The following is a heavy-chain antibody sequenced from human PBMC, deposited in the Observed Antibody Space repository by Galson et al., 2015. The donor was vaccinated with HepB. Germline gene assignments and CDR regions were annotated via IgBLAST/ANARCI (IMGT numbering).Heavy chain of an antibody. J-gene: IGHJ6*02. CDR1: GITFNNYA. Sequence: SLRLSCAASGITFNNYAMSWARQAPGKGLEWVSGISGGGSSTYYADSVKGRFTISRDNSKDTFYLQMNGLRAEDTAVYYCARCIARRSYGMDVWGQGTTLTVSS. CDR2: ISGGGSST. V-gene: IGHV3-23*01. CDR3: ARCIARRSYGMDV. D-gene: IGHD2-8*01.